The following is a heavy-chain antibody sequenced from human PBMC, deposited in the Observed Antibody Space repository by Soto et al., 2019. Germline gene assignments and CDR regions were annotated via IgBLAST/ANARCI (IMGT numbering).Heavy chain of an antibody. J-gene: IGHJ4*02. D-gene: IGHD3-22*01. CDR3: AKAHPIVATLGY. V-gene: IGHV3-30*18. Sequence: QVQLVESGGGVVQPGRSLRLSCAASGFTFSSYGMHWVRQAPGKGLEWVAVISYDGSNKYYADSVKGRFTISRDNSKNPLYLQMNSLRAEDTAVYYCAKAHPIVATLGYWGQGTLVTVSS. CDR2: ISYDGSNK. CDR1: GFTFSSYG.